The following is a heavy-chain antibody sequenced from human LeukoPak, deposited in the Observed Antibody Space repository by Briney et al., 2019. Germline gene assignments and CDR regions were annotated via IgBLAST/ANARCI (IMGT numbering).Heavy chain of an antibody. D-gene: IGHD6-6*01. Sequence: ASVKVSCKASGYTFTSYDINWVRQATGQRLEWMGWMNPNSGNTGYAQKFQGRVTMTRNTSISTAYMELSSLRSEDTAVYYCARGRSRIAARQHHYYYYMDVWGKGTTVTVSS. CDR1: GYTFTSYD. CDR2: MNPNSGNT. CDR3: ARGRSRIAARQHHYYYYMDV. J-gene: IGHJ6*03. V-gene: IGHV1-8*01.